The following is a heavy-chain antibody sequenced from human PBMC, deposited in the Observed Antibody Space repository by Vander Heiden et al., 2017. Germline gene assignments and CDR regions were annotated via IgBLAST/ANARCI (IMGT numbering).Heavy chain of an antibody. Sequence: ELQLVESGGGLVQPGRSLRLSCAASGFTFDDYAMHWVRQAPGKGLEWVSGISWNSGSIGYADSVKGRFTISRDNAKNSLYLQMNSLRAEDTALYYCAKDHRSAVAGTFYYCDYWGQGTLVTVSS. CDR3: AKDHRSAVAGTFYYCDY. J-gene: IGHJ4*02. CDR1: GFTFDDYA. D-gene: IGHD6-19*01. CDR2: ISWNSGSI. V-gene: IGHV3-9*01.